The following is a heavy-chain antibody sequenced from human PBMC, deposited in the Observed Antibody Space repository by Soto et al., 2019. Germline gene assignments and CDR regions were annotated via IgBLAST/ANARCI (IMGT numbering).Heavy chain of an antibody. CDR3: ARGIPGYCGGATCYSGWFDP. Sequence: GGSLRLSCAASGFTFRNYAMTWVRQAPGQGLEYVSSITDSGSSTYYADSVKGRFTISRDNSKNTLYLQMNSLRFEDTAVYYCARGIPGYCGGATCYSGWFDPWGQGTLVTVSS. D-gene: IGHD2-15*01. CDR2: ITDSGSST. V-gene: IGHV3-23*01. CDR1: GFTFRNYA. J-gene: IGHJ5*02.